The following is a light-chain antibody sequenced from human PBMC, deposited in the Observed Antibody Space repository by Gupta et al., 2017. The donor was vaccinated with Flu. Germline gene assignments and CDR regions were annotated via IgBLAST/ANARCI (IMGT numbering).Light chain of an antibody. J-gene: IGLJ1*01. V-gene: IGLV1-44*01. CDR3: AAWDDSLNGHV. CDR1: RSNTRRNT. CDR2: SND. Sequence: QSVLTQPPSASGTPEHRVTISWSGDRSNTRRNTANWYQPLPGTAPKLLMYSNDHRPSGVPDRFSGSKSGSSASLAISGLQSEDEADYYCAAWDDSLNGHVFGTGTKVTVL.